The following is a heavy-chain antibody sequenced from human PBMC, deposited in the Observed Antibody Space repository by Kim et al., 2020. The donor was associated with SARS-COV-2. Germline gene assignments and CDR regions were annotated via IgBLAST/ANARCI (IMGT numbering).Heavy chain of an antibody. CDR2: IYYSGST. J-gene: IGHJ4*02. CDR1: GGSISSYY. Sequence: SETLSLTCTVSGGSISSYYWSWIRQPPGKGLEWIGYIYYSGSTNYNPSLKSRVTISVDASKNQFSLKLSSVTAADTAVYYCARDPGRFGELGGYFDYWGQGTLVTVSS. CDR3: ARDPGRFGELGGYFDY. D-gene: IGHD3-10*01. V-gene: IGHV4-59*01.